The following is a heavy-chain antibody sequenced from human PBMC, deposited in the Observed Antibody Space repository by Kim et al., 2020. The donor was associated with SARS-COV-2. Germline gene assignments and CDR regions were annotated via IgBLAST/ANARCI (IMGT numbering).Heavy chain of an antibody. J-gene: IGHJ6*02. D-gene: IGHD6-19*01. CDR3: ASAYSSGWLNYYYGMDV. Sequence: VKGRFTISRHNSKNTLYLQMNSLRAEDTAVYYCASAYSSGWLNYYYGMDVWGQGTTVTVSS. V-gene: IGHV3-53*04.